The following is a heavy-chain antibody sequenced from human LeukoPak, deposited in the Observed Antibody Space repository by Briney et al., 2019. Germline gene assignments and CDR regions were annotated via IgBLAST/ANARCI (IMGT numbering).Heavy chain of an antibody. V-gene: IGHV4-4*07. J-gene: IGHJ4*02. CDR2: IYTSATN. CDR1: DGSISRYF. D-gene: IGHD1-26*01. Sequence: SETLSLTCTVSDGSISRYFSSWIRQPVRKGVEWIGSIYTSATNKYNPSTKSRVSMSVDTSKNQFSLKLSSVPAADTAVFYCARENSGSSREFDYWGQGTLVTVSS. CDR3: ARENSGSSREFDY.